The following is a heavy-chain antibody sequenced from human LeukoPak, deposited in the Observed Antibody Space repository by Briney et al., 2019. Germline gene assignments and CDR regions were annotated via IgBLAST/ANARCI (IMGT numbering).Heavy chain of an antibody. D-gene: IGHD2-2*02. V-gene: IGHV4-4*07. Sequence: SETLSLTCTVSGAAISDYFWSWIRQPAGKDLEWIGRISTTGSTYFNPSLQSRVRMSVDSSKNQFSLKLSSVTAADTAVYYCARRSLVPAAIRNDYWGQGTLVTVSS. CDR1: GAAISDYF. CDR2: ISTTGST. CDR3: ARRSLVPAAIRNDY. J-gene: IGHJ4*02.